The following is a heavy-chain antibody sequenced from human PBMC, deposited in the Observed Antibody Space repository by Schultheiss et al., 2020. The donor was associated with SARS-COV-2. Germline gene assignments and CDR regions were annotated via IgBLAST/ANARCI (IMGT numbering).Heavy chain of an antibody. CDR3: ARDDTRSFDS. CDR2: ISYDGSNK. CDR1: GFTFSSYA. V-gene: IGHV3-30-3*01. J-gene: IGHJ5*01. D-gene: IGHD2-2*01. Sequence: GGSLRLSCAASGFTFSSYAMSWVRQAPGKGPEWVAVISYDGSNKFYADSVKGRFTISRDNSKNTLFLLTNSLRSEDTAVYYCARDDTRSFDSWGQGTLVTVSS.